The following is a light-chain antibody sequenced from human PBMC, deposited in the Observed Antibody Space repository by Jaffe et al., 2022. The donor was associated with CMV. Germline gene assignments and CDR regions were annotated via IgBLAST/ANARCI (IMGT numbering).Light chain of an antibody. CDR2: EVS. CDR1: TSDVGTYNL. J-gene: IGLJ2*01. Sequence: QSALTQPASVSGSPGQSITISCTGTTSDVGTYNLVSWYQQHPGKAPKLMIYEVSKRPSGVSNRFSGSKSGNTASLTISGLQAEDEADYYCCSYAGITYHAVFGGGTKLTVL. V-gene: IGLV2-23*02. CDR3: CSYAGITYHAV.